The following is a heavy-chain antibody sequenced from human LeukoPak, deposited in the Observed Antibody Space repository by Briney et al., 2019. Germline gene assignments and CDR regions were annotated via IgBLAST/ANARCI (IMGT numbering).Heavy chain of an antibody. V-gene: IGHV3-23*01. D-gene: IGHD5-24*01. Sequence: PGGSLRLSCAASGFTFSSYAMSWVRQAPGKGLEWVSATSGSGGSTYYADSVKGRFTISRDNSKNTLYLQMNSLRAEDTAVYYCAKDPGRWLQLLVDYWGQGTLVTVSS. J-gene: IGHJ4*02. CDR1: GFTFSSYA. CDR2: TSGSGGST. CDR3: AKDPGRWLQLLVDY.